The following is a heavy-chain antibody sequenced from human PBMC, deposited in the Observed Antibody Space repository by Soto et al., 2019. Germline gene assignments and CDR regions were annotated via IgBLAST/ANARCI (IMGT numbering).Heavy chain of an antibody. CDR1: GFTFSSYA. D-gene: IGHD6-13*01. CDR2: ISGSGGST. CDR3: AKDWAAAGLEYFQH. J-gene: IGHJ1*01. Sequence: EVQLLESGGGLVQPGGSLRLSCAASGFTFSSYAMSWVRQAPGKGLEWVSAISGSGGSTYYAASVKGRFTISRDNSNNTLYLQMNSLRAEDTAVYYCAKDWAAAGLEYFQHWGQGTLVTVSS. V-gene: IGHV3-23*01.